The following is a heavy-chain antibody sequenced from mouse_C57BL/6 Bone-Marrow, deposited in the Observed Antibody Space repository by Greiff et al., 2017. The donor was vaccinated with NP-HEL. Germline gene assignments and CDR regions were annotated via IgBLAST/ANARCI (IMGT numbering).Heavy chain of an antibody. V-gene: IGHV1-81*01. CDR3: ARLGTTVVATTDFDY. CDR1: GYTFTSYG. J-gene: IGHJ2*01. CDR2: IYPRSGNT. Sequence: VQLQQSGAELARPGASVKLSCKASGYTFTSYGISWVKQRTGQGLEWIGEIYPRSGNTYYNEKFKGKATLTADKSSSTAYMELRSLTSEDSAVYFCARLGTTVVATTDFDYWGQGTTLTVSS. D-gene: IGHD1-1*01.